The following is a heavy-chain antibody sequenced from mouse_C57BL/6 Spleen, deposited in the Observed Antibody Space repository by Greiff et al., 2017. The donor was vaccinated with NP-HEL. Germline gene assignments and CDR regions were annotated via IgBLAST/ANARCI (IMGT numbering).Heavy chain of an antibody. CDR3: ARITTVVARAMDY. V-gene: IGHV2-9-1*01. Sequence: VQVVESGPGLVAPSQSLSITCTVSGFSLTSYAISWVRQPPGKGLEWLGVIWTGGGTHYNSALKSRLSLSNDNSKSQVFLKMNSLQTDDTAKYYCARITTVVARAMDYWGQGTSVTVSS. J-gene: IGHJ4*01. D-gene: IGHD1-1*01. CDR2: IWTGGGT. CDR1: GFSLTSYA.